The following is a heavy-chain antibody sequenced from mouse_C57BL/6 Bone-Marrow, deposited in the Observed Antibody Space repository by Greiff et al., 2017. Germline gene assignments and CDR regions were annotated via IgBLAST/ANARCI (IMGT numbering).Heavy chain of an antibody. CDR1: GFTFSDYG. Sequence: EVKLVESGGGLVKPGGSLKLSCAASGFTFSDYGMHWVRQAPEKGLEWVAYISSGSSTIYYADTVKGRFTISRDNAKNTLFLQMTSLRSEDTAMYYCARRRTVVADWYFDVWGTGTTVTVSS. D-gene: IGHD1-1*01. CDR3: ARRRTVVADWYFDV. V-gene: IGHV5-17*01. J-gene: IGHJ1*03. CDR2: ISSGSSTI.